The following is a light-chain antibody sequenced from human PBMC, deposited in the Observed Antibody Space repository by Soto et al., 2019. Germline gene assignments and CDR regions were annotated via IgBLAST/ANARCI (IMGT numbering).Light chain of an antibody. Sequence: DVVMTQSPLSLPATLGQGASFSCRASQRLVLNSSSSYLNWYQQKPGKAPRRLIYEVSSLHSGVPERFSGSGSGTDFTLKISRVEAEDVASYYCQQGSSCPPTFGQGTKVDIK. CDR3: QQGSSCPPT. CDR2: EVS. J-gene: IGKJ1*01. CDR1: QRLVLNSSSSY. V-gene: IGKV2-30*02.